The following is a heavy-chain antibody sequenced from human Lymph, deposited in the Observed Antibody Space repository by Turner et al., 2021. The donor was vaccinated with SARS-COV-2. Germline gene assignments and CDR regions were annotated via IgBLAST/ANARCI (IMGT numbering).Heavy chain of an antibody. CDR2: INPNSGGT. CDR1: GYTFTGYY. CDR3: ARSLGYSSGWYGDAFDI. V-gene: IGHV1-2*02. Sequence: QVQLVQSGAEVKKPGASVKVSCTASGYTFTGYYVHWVRQAPGQGLEWMGWINPNSGGTDDAQNFQGRVTMTRDTSISTAYMELSRLSSDDTAVYYCARSLGYSSGWYGDAFDIWGLGTMVTVSS. J-gene: IGHJ3*02. D-gene: IGHD6-19*01.